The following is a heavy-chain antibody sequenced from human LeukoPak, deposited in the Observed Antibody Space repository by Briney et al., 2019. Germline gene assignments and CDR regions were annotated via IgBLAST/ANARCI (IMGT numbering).Heavy chain of an antibody. J-gene: IGHJ6*03. CDR1: GGSISSYY. V-gene: IGHV4-4*09. CDR2: IYTGGST. CDR3: ARASPNMDV. Sequence: SESLSLTCTVSGGSISSYYWSWIRQPPGKGLEWIGYIYTGGSTNYNPSLKSRVTISVDTSKNQFSLKLSSVTAADTAVYYCARASPNMDVWGKGTTVTVSS.